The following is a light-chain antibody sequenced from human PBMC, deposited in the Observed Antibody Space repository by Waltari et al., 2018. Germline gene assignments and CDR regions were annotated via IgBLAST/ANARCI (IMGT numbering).Light chain of an antibody. CDR3: VSHGGANNFWV. V-gene: IGLV2-8*01. CDR2: EVN. CDR1: SSDVGAYDH. J-gene: IGLJ3*02. Sequence: QSALTQPPSASGSPGPSVTISCTGTSSDVGAYDHVSWYQQHPHKAPKLLIYEVNRRPSGVPDRFSGSKSGNTASLTVSGLQADDEAHYYCVSHGGANNFWVFGGGTMLTVL.